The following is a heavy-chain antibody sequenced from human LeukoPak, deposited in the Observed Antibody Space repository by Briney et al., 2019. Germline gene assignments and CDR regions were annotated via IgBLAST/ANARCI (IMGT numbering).Heavy chain of an antibody. CDR2: IYTSGST. Sequence: PSETLSLTCTVSGGSISSGSYYWSWIRQPAGKGLEWIGRIYTSGSTNYNPSLKSRVTISVDTSKNQFSLKLSSVAAADTAVYYCARALVGATRAFDIWGQGTMVTVSS. CDR3: ARALVGATRAFDI. D-gene: IGHD1-26*01. V-gene: IGHV4-61*02. CDR1: GGSISSGSYY. J-gene: IGHJ3*02.